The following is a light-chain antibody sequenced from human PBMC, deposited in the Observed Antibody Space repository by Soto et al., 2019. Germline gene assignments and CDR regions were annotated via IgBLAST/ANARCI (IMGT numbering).Light chain of an antibody. CDR2: SNN. CDR1: SSNIGSNT. V-gene: IGLV1-44*01. J-gene: IGLJ2*01. Sequence: QSALTQPPSASGTPGQRVTISCSGSSSNIGSNTVNWYQQLPGTAPKLLIYSNNHRPSGVPDRFSGSKSGTSASLAISGLQSEDEADYYSAAWDDSLNGVVFGGGTKLTVL. CDR3: AAWDDSLNGVV.